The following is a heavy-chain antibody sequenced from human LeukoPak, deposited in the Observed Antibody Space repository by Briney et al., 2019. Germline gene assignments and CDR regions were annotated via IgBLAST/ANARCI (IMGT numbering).Heavy chain of an antibody. D-gene: IGHD5/OR15-5a*01. Sequence: GGSLRLSCKTSGFRFGDYAMSWVRQAPGKGLEWLIFIRSEAYGGTTEYAASVKGRFTISRDDSKSIAFLQMNTLKTEDTGLYYCTRDVRLRHDYYYVDVWGKGTTVTVSS. V-gene: IGHV3-49*04. CDR3: TRDVRLRHDYYYVDV. CDR2: IRSEAYGGTT. CDR1: GFRFGDYA. J-gene: IGHJ6*03.